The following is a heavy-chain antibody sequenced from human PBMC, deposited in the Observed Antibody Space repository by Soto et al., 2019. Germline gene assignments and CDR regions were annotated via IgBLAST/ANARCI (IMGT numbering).Heavy chain of an antibody. Sequence: GGSLRLSCAASGFTFSNAWMSWVRQAPGKGLEWVGRIKSKTDGGTTDYAAPVTGRFTISRADSKNTLYLQMNSLKTEDTAVYSCNTGGYTWNCPDLTRSGWYFDLWGRGTLVTVSS. CDR2: IKSKTDGGTT. CDR3: NTGGYTWNCPDLTRSGWYFDL. CDR1: GFTFSNAW. V-gene: IGHV3-15*01. D-gene: IGHD1-7*01. J-gene: IGHJ2*01.